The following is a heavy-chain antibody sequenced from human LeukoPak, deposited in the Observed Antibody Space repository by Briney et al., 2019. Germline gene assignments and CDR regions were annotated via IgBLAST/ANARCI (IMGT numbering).Heavy chain of an antibody. CDR1: GYTFTSYG. Sequence: GASVKVSCKASGYTFTSYGLSGVRQAPGQELAWMGWISAYNGNTNYAQKLQGRVTMTTDTSTSTAYMELRSLRSDDTAVYYCARAMAVVLIHNWFDSWGQGTLVTVSS. J-gene: IGHJ5*01. V-gene: IGHV1-18*01. CDR2: ISAYNGNT. D-gene: IGHD4-23*01. CDR3: ARAMAVVLIHNWFDS.